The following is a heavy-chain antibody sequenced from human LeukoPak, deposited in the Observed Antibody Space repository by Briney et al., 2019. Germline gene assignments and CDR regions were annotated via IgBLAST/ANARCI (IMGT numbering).Heavy chain of an antibody. CDR1: GGSISSYY. CDR3: VGYGGYSYINWFDP. J-gene: IGHJ5*02. CDR2: IYYSGST. D-gene: IGHD5-18*01. V-gene: IGHV4-59*01. Sequence: PSETLSLTCTVSGGSISSYYWSWIRQPPGKGLEWIGYIYYSGSTNYNPSLKSRVTISVDTSKNQFSLKLSSVTAADTAVYYCVGYGGYSYINWFDPWGQRTLVTVSS.